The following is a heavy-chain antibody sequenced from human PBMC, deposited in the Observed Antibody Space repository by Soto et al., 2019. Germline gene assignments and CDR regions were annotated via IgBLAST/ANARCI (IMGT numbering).Heavy chain of an antibody. V-gene: IGHV3-48*03. CDR2: ISSSGSTI. Sequence: VGSLRLSCAASGFTFSSYEMNWVRQAPGKGLEWVSYISSSGSTIYYADSVKGRFTISRDNAKNSLYLQMNSLRAEDTAVYYCARALYYGRGMDVWGQGTTVTVSS. D-gene: IGHD4-17*01. CDR1: GFTFSSYE. CDR3: ARALYYGRGMDV. J-gene: IGHJ6*02.